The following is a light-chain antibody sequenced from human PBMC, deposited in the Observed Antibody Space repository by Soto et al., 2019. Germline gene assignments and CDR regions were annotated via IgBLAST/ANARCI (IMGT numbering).Light chain of an antibody. J-gene: IGLJ2*01. CDR3: ATWDDSLGGPV. Sequence: QSVLTQTPSVSGTPGQRVNISCSGSSSNIGRNYVYWYHQFPGTAPKLLIYRDNERPSGVPDRFSGSKSGTSASLAISGLRYGDEADYHCATWDDSLGGPVFGGGTKVTVL. CDR2: RDN. V-gene: IGLV1-47*01. CDR1: SSNIGRNY.